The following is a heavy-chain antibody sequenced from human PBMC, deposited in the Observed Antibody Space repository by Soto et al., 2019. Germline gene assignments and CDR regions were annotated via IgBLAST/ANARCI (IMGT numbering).Heavy chain of an antibody. CDR2: IYYTGTT. CDR1: GGSITSGGYY. D-gene: IGHD4-17*01. V-gene: IGHV4-31*03. J-gene: IGHJ4*02. Sequence: QLPLQEPGPGLVKPFQTLSLTCSVSGGSITSGGYYWSWIRQVPGKGLEWIGNIYYTGTTYYNAALKSRLTISVDTSKSQFSLNLSSVTAADTAVYFGARATTTVTTFDSWGQGTQVTVSS. CDR3: ARATTTVTTFDS.